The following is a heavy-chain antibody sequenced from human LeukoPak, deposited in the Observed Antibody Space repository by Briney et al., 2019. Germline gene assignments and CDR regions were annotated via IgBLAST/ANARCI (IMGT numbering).Heavy chain of an antibody. J-gene: IGHJ5*02. D-gene: IGHD3-10*01. CDR3: ARNKYYYGSRSYGVPNWFDP. V-gene: IGHV4-39*01. CDR1: GDSISSSSSY. CDR2: IYYSGST. Sequence: PSETLSLTCTVSGDSISSSSSYWGWIRQPPGEGLEWIGSIYYSGSTYYNPSLKSRVTISVDTSKNQFSLKLSSVTAADTAVYYCARNKYYYGSRSYGVPNWFDPWGQGTLVTVSS.